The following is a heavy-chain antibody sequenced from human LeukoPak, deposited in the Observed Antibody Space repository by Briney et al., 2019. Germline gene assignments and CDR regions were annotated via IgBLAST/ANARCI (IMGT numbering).Heavy chain of an antibody. CDR2: IYYSGST. D-gene: IGHD1-14*01. Sequence: SETLSLTCTVSGGSISSSSYYWGWIRQPPGKGLEWIGSIYYSGSTYYNPSLKSQVTISVDTSKNQFSLKLSSVTAADTAVYYCARHRNRLDPGDYWGQGTLVSVSS. CDR3: ARHRNRLDPGDY. J-gene: IGHJ4*01. CDR1: GGSISSSSYY. V-gene: IGHV4-39*01.